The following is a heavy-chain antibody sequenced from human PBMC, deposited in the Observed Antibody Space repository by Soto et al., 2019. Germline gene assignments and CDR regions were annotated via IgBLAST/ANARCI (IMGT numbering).Heavy chain of an antibody. CDR3: AGALAYDFWSGYAFDY. J-gene: IGHJ4*02. D-gene: IGHD3-3*01. CDR1: GDSVSSNSAA. V-gene: IGHV6-1*01. CDR2: TYYRSKWYN. Sequence: SQTLSLTCAISGDSVSSNSAAWNWIRQSPSRGLEWLGRTYYRSKWYNDYAVSVKSRITINPDTSKNQFSLQLNSVTPEDTAVYYCAGALAYDFWSGYAFDYWGQGTLVTVSS.